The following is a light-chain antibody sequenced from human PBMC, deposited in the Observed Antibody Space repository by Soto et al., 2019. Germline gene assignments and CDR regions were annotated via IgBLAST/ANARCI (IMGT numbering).Light chain of an antibody. CDR3: QQRSNWPLT. V-gene: IGKV3D-20*02. CDR2: DAS. J-gene: IGKJ5*01. Sequence: VMTQSPATLSLSPGERATLYCRASQSVSSSYLAWYQQKPGQAPRLLIHDASNRATGIPARFSGSGSGTDFTLTISSLEPEDFAVYYCQQRSNWPLTFGGGTRLEIK. CDR1: QSVSSSY.